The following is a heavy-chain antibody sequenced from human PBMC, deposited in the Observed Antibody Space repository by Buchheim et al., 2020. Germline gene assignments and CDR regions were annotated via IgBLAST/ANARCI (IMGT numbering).Heavy chain of an antibody. V-gene: IGHV1-2*04. Sequence: QVQLVQSGAEVKKPGASVKVSCKASGYTFTGYYMHWVRQAPGQGLEWMGWINPNSGGTNYAQKFQGWVTMTRDTSISTAYMELSRLRSDDTAVYYCARGLPMIGCSGGSCYSSWFDPWGQGTL. J-gene: IGHJ5*02. CDR1: GYTFTGYY. CDR2: INPNSGGT. D-gene: IGHD2-15*01. CDR3: ARGLPMIGCSGGSCYSSWFDP.